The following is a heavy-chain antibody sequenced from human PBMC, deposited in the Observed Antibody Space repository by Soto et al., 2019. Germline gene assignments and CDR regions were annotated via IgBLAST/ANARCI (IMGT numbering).Heavy chain of an antibody. Sequence: GGSLRLSCAASGFTFSSYEMNWVRQAPGKGLEWVSYISSSGSTIYYADSVKGRFTISRDNAKNSLYLQLNSLRAEDTAVYYCARNSLWPAFDIWGQGTMVTVSS. J-gene: IGHJ3*02. CDR1: GFTFSSYE. CDR2: ISSSGSTI. CDR3: ARNSLWPAFDI. D-gene: IGHD2-21*01. V-gene: IGHV3-48*03.